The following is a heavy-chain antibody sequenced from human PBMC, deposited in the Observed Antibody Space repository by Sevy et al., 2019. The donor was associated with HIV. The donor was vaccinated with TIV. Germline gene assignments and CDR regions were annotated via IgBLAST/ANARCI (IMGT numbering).Heavy chain of an antibody. CDR1: GFSFTWYG. CDR2: IKQDGSEK. V-gene: IGHV3-7*01. CDR3: ASKGGYRPIDAFDA. J-gene: IGHJ3*01. Sequence: GGSLRLSCAASGFSFTWYGMSWVRQIPVKGLEWVANIKQDGSEKNYVDSVKVRFTSSRDNAKNSLDLQMNSLRVEDTAVYYCASKGGYRPIDAFDAWGQGTTVTVSS. D-gene: IGHD3-22*01.